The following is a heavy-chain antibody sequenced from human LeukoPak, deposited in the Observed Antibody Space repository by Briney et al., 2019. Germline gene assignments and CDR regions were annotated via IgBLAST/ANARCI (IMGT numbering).Heavy chain of an antibody. V-gene: IGHV3-7*01. D-gene: IGHD3-16*01. CDR3: ARGLKI. J-gene: IGHJ3*02. CDR1: GFTVSSNY. Sequence: GGSLRLSCAASGFTVSSNYMSWVRQAPGKGLEWVANIKQDGSEKYYVDSVKGRLTISRDNAKNSLYLQMNSLRAEDTAVYYCARGLKIWGQGTMVTVSS. CDR2: IKQDGSEK.